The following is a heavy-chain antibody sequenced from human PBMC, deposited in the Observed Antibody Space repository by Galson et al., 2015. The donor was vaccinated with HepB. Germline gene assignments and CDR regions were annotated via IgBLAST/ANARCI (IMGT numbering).Heavy chain of an antibody. Sequence: SVKVSCKVSGYTLTELSMHWVRQAPGKGLEWMGGFDPEDGETIYAQKFQGRVTMTEDTSTDTAYMELSSLRSEDTAVYYCATEVLPKRLWSRNGYNHWGQGTLVTVSS. V-gene: IGHV1-24*01. CDR3: ATEVLPKRLWSRNGYNH. CDR1: GYTLTELS. CDR2: FDPEDGET. J-gene: IGHJ5*02. D-gene: IGHD5-24*01.